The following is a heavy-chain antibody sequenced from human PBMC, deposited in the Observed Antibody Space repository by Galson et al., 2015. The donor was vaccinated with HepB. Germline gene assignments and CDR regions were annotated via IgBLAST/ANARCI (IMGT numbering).Heavy chain of an antibody. CDR2: IIPIFGTA. V-gene: IGHV1-69*13. Sequence: SVKVSCKASGGTFSRYAISWVRQAPGQGLEWMGGIIPIFGTANYAQKFQGRVTITADESTSTAYMELSSLRSEDTAVYYCAREGGCSGGSCYNPGLNGMDVWGQGTTVTVSS. J-gene: IGHJ6*02. CDR3: AREGGCSGGSCYNPGLNGMDV. D-gene: IGHD2-15*01. CDR1: GGTFSRYA.